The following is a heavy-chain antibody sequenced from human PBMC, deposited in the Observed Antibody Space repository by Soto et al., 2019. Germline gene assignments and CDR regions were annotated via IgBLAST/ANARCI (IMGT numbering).Heavy chain of an antibody. CDR1: GFTFNSYS. CDR3: VRNSSRLDY. V-gene: IGHV3-21*01. Sequence: EVQLVETGGGLVKPGGSLRVCCAASGFTFNSYSMAWVRQAPGKGLEWVSSITSDTPFTFYADSVKGRFTMSRDNANNSLYLQMNSLRAEDTAVYFCVRNSSRLDYWGQGALVTVSS. D-gene: IGHD2-2*01. CDR2: ITSDTPFT. J-gene: IGHJ4*02.